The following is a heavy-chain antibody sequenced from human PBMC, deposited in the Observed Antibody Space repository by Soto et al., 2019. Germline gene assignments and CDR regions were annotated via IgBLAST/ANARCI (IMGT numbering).Heavy chain of an antibody. CDR2: ISGSGGST. V-gene: IGHV3-23*01. D-gene: IGHD3-3*01. Sequence: GGSLRLSCAASGFTFSSYAMSWVRQAPGKGLEWVSAISGSGGSTYYADSVKGRFTISRDNSKNTLYLQMNSLRAEDTAVYYCAKERSLEWLPSYYFDYWGQGTLVTVSS. CDR1: GFTFSSYA. CDR3: AKERSLEWLPSYYFDY. J-gene: IGHJ4*02.